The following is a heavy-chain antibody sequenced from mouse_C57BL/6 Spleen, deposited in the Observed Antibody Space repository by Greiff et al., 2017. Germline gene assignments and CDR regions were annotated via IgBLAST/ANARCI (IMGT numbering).Heavy chain of an antibody. Sequence: EVQLQQSGPVLVKPGASVKMSCKASGYTFTDYYMNWVKQSHGKSLEWIGVINPYNGGTSYNQKFKGKATLTVDKTSSTAYMELNSLTSEDSAVYYCARERLGYDDAMDDWGKGTSVTVSS. CDR3: ARERLGYDDAMDD. CDR2: INPYNGGT. V-gene: IGHV1-19*01. CDR1: GYTFTDYY. D-gene: IGHD2-2*01. J-gene: IGHJ4*01.